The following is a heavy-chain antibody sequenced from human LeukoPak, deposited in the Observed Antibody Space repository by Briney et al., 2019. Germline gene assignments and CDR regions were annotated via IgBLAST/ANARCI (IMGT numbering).Heavy chain of an antibody. CDR3: AGHHPRNTVDF. D-gene: IGHD2-8*02. V-gene: IGHV4-59*08. J-gene: IGHJ4*02. Sequence: PSETLSLTCTASGGSISSYYWSWIRQPPGKGLEWIAYISDIGSINYSPSLKSRVTISLDTSKNQFSLKLSSVTAADTAVYYCAGHHPRNTVDFWGQGTLVTVSS. CDR2: ISDIGSI. CDR1: GGSISSYY.